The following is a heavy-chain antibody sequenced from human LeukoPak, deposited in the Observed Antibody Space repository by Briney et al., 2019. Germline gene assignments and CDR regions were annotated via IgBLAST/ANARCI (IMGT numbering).Heavy chain of an antibody. CDR3: ARGSLGGRLLFYYFDY. J-gene: IGHJ4*02. CDR1: GGSFSGYY. CDR2: INHSGST. D-gene: IGHD2-21*02. Sequence: SETLSLTCAVYGGSFSGYYWSWIRQPSGKGLEWIGEINHSGSTNYNPSLKSRVTISVDTSKNQFSLKLSSVTAADTAVYYCARGSLGGRLLFYYFDYWGQGTLVTVSS. V-gene: IGHV4-34*01.